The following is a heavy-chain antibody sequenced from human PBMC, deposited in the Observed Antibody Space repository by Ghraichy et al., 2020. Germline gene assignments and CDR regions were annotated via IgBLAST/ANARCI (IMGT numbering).Heavy chain of an antibody. V-gene: IGHV3-73*01. J-gene: IGHJ6*02. CDR3: TRHGDSNYFRGDYYYGMDV. D-gene: IGHD4-11*01. Sequence: GGSLRLSCAASGFTFSGSAMHWVRQASGKGLEWVGRIRSKANSYATAYAASVKGRFTISRDDSKNTAYLQMNSLKTEDTAVYYCTRHGDSNYFRGDYYYGMDVWGQGTTVTVSS. CDR2: IRSKANSYAT. CDR1: GFTFSGSA.